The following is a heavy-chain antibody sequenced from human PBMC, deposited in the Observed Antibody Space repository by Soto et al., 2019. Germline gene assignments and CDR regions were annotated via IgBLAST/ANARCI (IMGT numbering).Heavy chain of an antibody. CDR3: AGRLGYCSGGSCYSDYYGMDV. J-gene: IGHJ6*02. V-gene: IGHV1-69*13. CDR1: GGTFSSYA. Sequence: ASVKVSCKASGGTFSSYAISWVRQAPGQGLEWMGGIIPIFGTANYAQKFQGRVTITADESTSTAYMELSSLRSEDTVVYYCAGRLGYCSGGSCYSDYYGMDVWGQGTTVTVSS. D-gene: IGHD2-15*01. CDR2: IIPIFGTA.